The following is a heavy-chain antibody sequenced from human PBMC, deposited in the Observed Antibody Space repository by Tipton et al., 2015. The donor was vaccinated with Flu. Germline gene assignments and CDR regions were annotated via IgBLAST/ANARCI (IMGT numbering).Heavy chain of an antibody. CDR1: GFTFSSYE. D-gene: IGHD2-15*01. J-gene: IGHJ6*02. CDR2: ISSSGSTI. CDR3: ARDTRVVVVAATYYYYYGMDV. V-gene: IGHV3-48*03. Sequence: GSLRLSCAASGFTFSSYEMNWVRQAPGKGLEWVSYISSSGSTIYYADSVKGRFTTSRDNAKNSLYLQMNSLRAEDTAVYYCARDTRVVVVAATYYYYYGMDVWGQGTTVTVSS.